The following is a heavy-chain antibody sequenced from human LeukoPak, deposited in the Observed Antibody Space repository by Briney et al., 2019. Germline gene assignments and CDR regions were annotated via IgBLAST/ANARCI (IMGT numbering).Heavy chain of an antibody. D-gene: IGHD4-23*01. CDR2: IYYSGST. CDR3: ARLPRGSGTPSGGNSRAGGLFDC. Sequence: SETLSPTCTVSGGSISSYYWSWIRQPPGKGLEWIGHIYYSGSTNYNPSLKSRVTISVDTSKNQFSLKLSSVTAADTAVYYCARLPRGSGTPSGGNSRAGGLFDCWGQGTLVTVSS. CDR1: GGSISSYY. J-gene: IGHJ4*02. V-gene: IGHV4-59*08.